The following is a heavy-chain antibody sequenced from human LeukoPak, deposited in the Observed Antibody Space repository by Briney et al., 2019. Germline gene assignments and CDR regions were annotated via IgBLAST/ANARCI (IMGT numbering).Heavy chain of an antibody. D-gene: IGHD3-10*01. CDR2: ISGSGGST. Sequence: PGGSLRLSCAASGFTFSSYAMSWVRQAPGKGLEWVSAISGSGGSTYYADSVKGRFTISRDNAKNSLYLQMNSLRAEDTALYYCAKASLWRHYYGSGSFDYWGQGTLVTVSS. CDR3: AKASLWRHYYGSGSFDY. J-gene: IGHJ4*02. CDR1: GFTFSSYA. V-gene: IGHV3-23*01.